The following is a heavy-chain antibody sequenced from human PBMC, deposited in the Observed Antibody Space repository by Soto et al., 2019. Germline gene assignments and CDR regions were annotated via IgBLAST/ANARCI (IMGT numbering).Heavy chain of an antibody. CDR3: AKTHCSGGSCYPPRY. Sequence: QVQLVESGGGVVQPGRSLRLSCAASGFTVSSYGMHRVRQAPGKGLEWVAVISYDGSNKYYADSVKGRFTISRDNSKNTLYLQMNSLRAEDTAVYYCAKTHCSGGSCYPPRYWGQGTLVTVSS. CDR2: ISYDGSNK. D-gene: IGHD2-15*01. J-gene: IGHJ4*02. V-gene: IGHV3-30*18. CDR1: GFTVSSYG.